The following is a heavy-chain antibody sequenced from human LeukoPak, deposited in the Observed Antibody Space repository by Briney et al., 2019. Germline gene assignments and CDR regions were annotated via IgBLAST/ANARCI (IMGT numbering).Heavy chain of an antibody. CDR2: FDPEDGET. V-gene: IGHV1-24*01. D-gene: IGHD5-12*01. Sequence: ASVKVSCKVSGYTLTELSMHWVRQAPGKGLEWMGGFDPEDGETIYAQKFQGRVTITRNTSISTAYMELSSLRSEDTAVYYCARTLRGIVATTHYYYFDYWGQGTLVTVSS. CDR3: ARTLRGIVATTHYYYFDY. CDR1: GYTLTELS. J-gene: IGHJ4*02.